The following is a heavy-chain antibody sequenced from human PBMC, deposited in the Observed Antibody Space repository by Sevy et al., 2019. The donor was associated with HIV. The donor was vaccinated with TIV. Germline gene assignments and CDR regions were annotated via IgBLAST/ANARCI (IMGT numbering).Heavy chain of an antibody. CDR1: GFTFSSYE. Sequence: GGSLRLSCAASGFTFSSYEMHWVRQATGKGLEWVSAIGTAGDTFYPGSVKGRFTVSRENAKNSLYLQMNSLRAGDTAVSYCARGELGDYYYYYGMDVWGQGTTVTVSS. V-gene: IGHV3-13*01. J-gene: IGHJ6*02. CDR2: IGTAGDT. D-gene: IGHD1-26*01. CDR3: ARGELGDYYYYYGMDV.